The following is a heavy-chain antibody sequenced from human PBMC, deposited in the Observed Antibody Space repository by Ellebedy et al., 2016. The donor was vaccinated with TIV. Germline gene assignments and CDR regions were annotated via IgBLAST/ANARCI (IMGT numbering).Heavy chain of an antibody. CDR2: IYPSGDNT. CDR1: GYTFTRYY. Sequence: AASVKVSCKASGYTFTRYYMHWARQAPGQGLQWMGIIYPSGDNTSYAQNFQGRVTVTRDTSTSTVYMELSSLRSEDTAVYYCARSPSRLNWFDPWGQGAPVTVSS. J-gene: IGHJ5*02. D-gene: IGHD6-25*01. CDR3: ARSPSRLNWFDP. V-gene: IGHV1-46*01.